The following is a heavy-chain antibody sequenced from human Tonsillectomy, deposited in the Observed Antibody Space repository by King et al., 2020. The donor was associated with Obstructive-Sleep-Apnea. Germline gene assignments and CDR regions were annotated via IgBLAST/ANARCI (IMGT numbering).Heavy chain of an antibody. D-gene: IGHD3-10*01. Sequence: VQLVESGGGLVQPGGSLRLSCAASGFTFSSNAMTWVRQAPGKGLEWVSAVSDSGGSTYYPDSVKGRFTISRDNSMNTLYLQMNSLRAADTAVYYCVKGFDPRYYGSGSYMYFDYWGQGTLVTVSS. V-gene: IGHV3-23*04. CDR3: VKGFDPRYYGSGSYMYFDY. CDR1: GFTFSSNA. CDR2: VSDSGGST. J-gene: IGHJ4*02.